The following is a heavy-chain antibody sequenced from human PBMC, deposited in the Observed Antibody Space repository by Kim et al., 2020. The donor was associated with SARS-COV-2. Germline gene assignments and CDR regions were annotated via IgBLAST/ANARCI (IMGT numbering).Heavy chain of an antibody. CDR2: ISYDGSNK. D-gene: IGHD2-2*01. Sequence: GGSLRLSCAASGFTFSSYGMHWVRQAPGKGLEWVAVISYDGSNKYYADSVKGRFTISRDNSKNTLYLQMNSLRAEDTAVYYCAKDPRVVPAGDFDYWGQGTLVTVSS. V-gene: IGHV3-30*18. CDR3: AKDPRVVPAGDFDY. CDR1: GFTFSSYG. J-gene: IGHJ4*02.